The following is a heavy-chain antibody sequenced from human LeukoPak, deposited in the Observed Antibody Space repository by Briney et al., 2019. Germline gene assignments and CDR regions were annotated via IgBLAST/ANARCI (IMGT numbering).Heavy chain of an antibody. V-gene: IGHV3-48*03. Sequence: GGSLRLSCAASGFTFSGYEMNWVRQAPGKGLEWVSYISSSGSTIYYADSVKGRFTISRDNAKNSLYLQMNSLRAEDTAVYYCARGERYCTNGICYERAYKWFDPWGQGTLVTVSS. CDR1: GFTFSGYE. CDR2: ISSSGSTI. D-gene: IGHD2-8*01. J-gene: IGHJ5*02. CDR3: ARGERYCTNGICYERAYKWFDP.